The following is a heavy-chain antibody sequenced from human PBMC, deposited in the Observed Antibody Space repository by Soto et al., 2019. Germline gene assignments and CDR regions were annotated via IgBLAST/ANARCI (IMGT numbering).Heavy chain of an antibody. CDR2: IYYSGST. Sequence: LSLTCTVSGGSISSYYWSWIRQPPGKGLEWIGYIYYSGSTNYNPSLKSRVTISVDTSKNQFSLKLSSVTAADTAVYYCARRYGVAYDYWGQGTLVTVSS. CDR1: GGSISSYY. V-gene: IGHV4-59*08. CDR3: ARRYGVAYDY. J-gene: IGHJ4*02. D-gene: IGHD1-20*01.